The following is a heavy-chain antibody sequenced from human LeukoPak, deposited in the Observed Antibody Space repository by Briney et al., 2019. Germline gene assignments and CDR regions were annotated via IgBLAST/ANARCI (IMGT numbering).Heavy chain of an antibody. D-gene: IGHD6-13*01. CDR2: INHSGST. V-gene: IGHV4-34*01. CDR1: GGSFSGYY. Sequence: KPSETLSLTCAVYGGSFSGYYWSWIRQPPGKGLEWIGEINHSGSTNYNPSLKSRVTISVDTSKNQFSLKLSSVTAADTAVYYCARGISSSWSLSYYFDYWGQGTLVTVSS. CDR3: ARGISSSWSLSYYFDY. J-gene: IGHJ4*02.